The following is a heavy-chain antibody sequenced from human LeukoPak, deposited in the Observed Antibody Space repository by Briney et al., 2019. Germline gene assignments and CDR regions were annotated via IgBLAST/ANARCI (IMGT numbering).Heavy chain of an antibody. D-gene: IGHD3-22*01. CDR2: IYYSGST. CDR1: GGSISSSSYY. Sequence: SETLSLTCTVSGGSISSSSYYWGWIRQPPGKGLEWIGNIYYSGSTYHNPSLKSRVTISVDTSKNQFSLKLSSVTAADTAVYYCARLRDYYDSSGYSFDYWGQGTLVTVSS. CDR3: ARLRDYYDSSGYSFDY. J-gene: IGHJ4*02. V-gene: IGHV4-39*01.